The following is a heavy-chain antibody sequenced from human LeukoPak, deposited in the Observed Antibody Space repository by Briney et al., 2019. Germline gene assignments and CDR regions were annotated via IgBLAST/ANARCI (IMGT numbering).Heavy chain of an antibody. CDR3: ASPFQSASDTFDI. CDR1: GYTFTGYN. CDR2: INLNSGDT. J-gene: IGHJ3*02. Sequence: ASVKVSCKASGYTFTGYNVPWVRQAPGQGLEWMGRINLNSGDTDFAQNFQDRVILTRATSVTTAFMELSSLRFDDTALYYCASPFQSASDTFDIWGQGTMVTVSS. V-gene: IGHV1-2*06. D-gene: IGHD3-16*01.